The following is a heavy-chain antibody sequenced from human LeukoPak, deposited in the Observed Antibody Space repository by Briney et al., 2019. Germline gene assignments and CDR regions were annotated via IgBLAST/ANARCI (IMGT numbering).Heavy chain of an antibody. CDR1: GGSISSYY. CDR2: IYHNGRT. Sequence: PSETLSLTCTVSGGSISSYYWSWIRQPTGKGLEWIGYIYHNGRTNYNPSLKSRVTISVDTSENQFSLKLSSVTAADTAVYYCASFSDYGGNFFDYWGQGTLVSVSS. CDR3: ASFSDYGGNFFDY. D-gene: IGHD4-23*01. J-gene: IGHJ4*02. V-gene: IGHV4-59*08.